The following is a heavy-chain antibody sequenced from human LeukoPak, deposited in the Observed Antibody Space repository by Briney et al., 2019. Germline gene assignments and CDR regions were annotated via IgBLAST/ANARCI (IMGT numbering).Heavy chain of an antibody. D-gene: IGHD6-6*01. Sequence: GGSLRLSCAASGFTFSSYSMNWVRQAPGKGLEWVSSISSSSSYIYHADSVKGRFTISRDNAKNSLYLQMNSLRAEDTAVYYCASIAARAYYYYMDVWGKGTTVTVSS. CDR3: ASIAARAYYYYMDV. CDR2: ISSSSSYI. V-gene: IGHV3-21*01. CDR1: GFTFSSYS. J-gene: IGHJ6*03.